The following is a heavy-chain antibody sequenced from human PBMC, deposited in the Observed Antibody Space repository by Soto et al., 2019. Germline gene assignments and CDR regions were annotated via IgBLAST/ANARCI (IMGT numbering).Heavy chain of an antibody. CDR1: GYTFTSYG. CDR2: ISAYNGNT. CDR3: ARVGYCSSTSCYTDYYYYGMDV. Sequence: ASVKVSCKASGYTFTSYGISWVRQAPGQGLEWMGWISAYNGNTNYAQKLQGRVTMTADTSTSTAYMELRSLRSDDTAVYYCARVGYCSSTSCYTDYYYYGMDVWGQGTTVTVSS. D-gene: IGHD2-2*02. J-gene: IGHJ6*02. V-gene: IGHV1-18*01.